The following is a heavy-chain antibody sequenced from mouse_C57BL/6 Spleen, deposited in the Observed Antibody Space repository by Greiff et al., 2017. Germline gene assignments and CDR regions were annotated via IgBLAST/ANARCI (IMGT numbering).Heavy chain of an antibody. CDR3: ARGKYYGRGFAY. CDR2: INPNNGGT. Sequence: VQLQQSGPELVKPGASVKIPCKASGYTFTDSNMDWVKQSHGKSLEWIGDINPNNGGTIYNQKFKGKATLTVDTSSSTAYMELRSLTSEDTAVYYCARGKYYGRGFAYWGQGTLVTVSA. V-gene: IGHV1-18*01. CDR1: GYTFTDSN. J-gene: IGHJ3*01. D-gene: IGHD1-1*01.